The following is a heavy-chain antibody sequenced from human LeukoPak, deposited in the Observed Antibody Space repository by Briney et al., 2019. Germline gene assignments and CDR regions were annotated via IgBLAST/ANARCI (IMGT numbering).Heavy chain of an antibody. V-gene: IGHV3-21*01. CDR2: ISSSTSYI. J-gene: IGHJ4*02. Sequence: GGSLRLSCAASGFTFSSYSMNWVRQAPGKGLEWVSSISSSTSYIYYADSVKGRFTISRDSAKNSLYLQMNSLRAEDTAMYYCARVSDYYGSGNYQKQFDYWGQGTLVTVAS. CDR3: ARVSDYYGSGNYQKQFDY. D-gene: IGHD3-10*01. CDR1: GFTFSSYS.